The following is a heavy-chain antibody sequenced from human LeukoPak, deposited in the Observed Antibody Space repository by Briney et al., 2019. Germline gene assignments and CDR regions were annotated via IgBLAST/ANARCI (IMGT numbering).Heavy chain of an antibody. CDR2: IYSGGST. CDR3: ARTPRNYYYYMDV. V-gene: IGHV3-53*01. CDR1: GFTVSSNY. J-gene: IGHJ6*03. Sequence: GGSLRLSCAASGFTVSSNYMSWVRQAPGKGLEWVSVIYSGGSTYYADSVKGRFTISRDNSKNTLYLQMNSLRAEDTAVYYRARTPRNYYYYMDVWGKGTTVTVSS.